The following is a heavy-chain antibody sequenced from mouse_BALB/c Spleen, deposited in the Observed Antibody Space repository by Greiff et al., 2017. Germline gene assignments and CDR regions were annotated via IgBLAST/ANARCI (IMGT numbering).Heavy chain of an antibody. CDR2: INPSNGRT. CDR3: ARWGKGMDY. CDR1: GYTFTSYW. J-gene: IGHJ4*01. D-gene: IGHD2-1*01. V-gene: IGHV1S81*02. Sequence: QVQLQQPGAELVKPGASVKLSCKASGYTFTSYWMHWVKQRPGQGLEWIGEINPSNGRTNYNEKFKSKATLTVDKSSSTAYMQLSSLTSEDSAVYYCARWGKGMDYWGQGTSVTVSS.